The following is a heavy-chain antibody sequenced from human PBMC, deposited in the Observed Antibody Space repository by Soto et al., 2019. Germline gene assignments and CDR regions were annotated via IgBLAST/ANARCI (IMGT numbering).Heavy chain of an antibody. J-gene: IGHJ4*02. Sequence: GESLKISCKGSGYNFAGYWIAWVRQMPGKGLELMGIIYPSDSDTRYRPSFQGQVTISADKSISSAYLQWSSLRASDTAMYYCARGGVSTRTFVYWGPGTPVTVST. D-gene: IGHD3-16*01. CDR2: IYPSDSDT. CDR1: GYNFAGYW. V-gene: IGHV5-51*01. CDR3: ARGGVSTRTFVY.